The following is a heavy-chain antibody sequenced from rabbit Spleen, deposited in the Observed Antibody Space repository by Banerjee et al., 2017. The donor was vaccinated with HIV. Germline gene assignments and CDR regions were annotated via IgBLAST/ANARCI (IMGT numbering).Heavy chain of an antibody. CDR1: GFDFSTYG. D-gene: IGHD8-1*01. J-gene: IGHJ3*01. V-gene: IGHV1S47*01. CDR2: IDPVFGIT. CDR3: ARDGAGGSYFAL. Sequence: QEQLVESGGGLVQPGGSLKLSCKASGFDFSTYGVSWVRQAPGKGLEWIGYIDPVFGITYYASWVNGRFTISSHNAQNTLYLQLNSLTAADTATYFCARDGAGGSYFALWGQGPLVTVS.